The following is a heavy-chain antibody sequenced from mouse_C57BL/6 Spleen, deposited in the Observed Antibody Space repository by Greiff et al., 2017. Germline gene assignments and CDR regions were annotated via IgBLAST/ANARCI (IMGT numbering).Heavy chain of an antibody. CDR3: ARSGDEGAMDD. V-gene: IGHV1-69*01. Sequence: QVQLQQPGAELVMPGASVKLSCKASGYTFTSYWMHWVKQRPGQGLEWIGEIDPSDSYTNYNQKFKGKSTLTVDKSSSTAYMQLSSLTSEDSAVYYCARSGDEGAMDDWGQGTSVTVSS. D-gene: IGHD3-1*01. CDR2: IDPSDSYT. J-gene: IGHJ4*01. CDR1: GYTFTSYW.